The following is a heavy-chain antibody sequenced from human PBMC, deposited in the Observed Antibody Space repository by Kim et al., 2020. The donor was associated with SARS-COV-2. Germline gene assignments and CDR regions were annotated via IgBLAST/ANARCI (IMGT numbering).Heavy chain of an antibody. CDR3: ASGRGNSDY. Sequence: GGTNYAQKFQGRVTMTRDTSISTAYMELSRLRSDDTAVYYCASGRGNSDYWGQGTLVTVSS. J-gene: IGHJ4*02. V-gene: IGHV1-2*02. CDR2: GGT. D-gene: IGHD4-4*01.